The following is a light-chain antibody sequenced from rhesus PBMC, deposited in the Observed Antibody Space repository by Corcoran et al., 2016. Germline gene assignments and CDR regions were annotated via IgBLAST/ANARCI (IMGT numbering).Light chain of an antibody. CDR3: QQYSLSPIT. CDR1: QTISSW. Sequence: DIQMTQSPSSLSASVGDRVTITCRASQTISSWLAWYQQKPGKAPKLLIYRASTLQYGFPSRFGGLGSGTPFTLTISGLQSEDFGTYYCQQYSLSPITFGPGTRL. V-gene: IGKV1-22*01. J-gene: IGKJ3*01. CDR2: RAS.